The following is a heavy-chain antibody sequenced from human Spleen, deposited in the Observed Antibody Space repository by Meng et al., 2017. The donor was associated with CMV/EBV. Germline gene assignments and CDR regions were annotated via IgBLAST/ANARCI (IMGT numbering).Heavy chain of an antibody. CDR3: ARSAASDLPYYGLDV. V-gene: IGHV1-2*02. D-gene: IGHD3-3*01. Sequence: ASVKVSCKASGYTFTGYYMHWVRQAPGQGLEWMGWINPKSGGTNYAQKFQGRVTLTRDTSINTAYMELSSLRSDDTAVYYCARSAASDLPYYGLDVWGQGTTVTVSS. J-gene: IGHJ6*02. CDR1: GYTFTGYY. CDR2: INPKSGGT.